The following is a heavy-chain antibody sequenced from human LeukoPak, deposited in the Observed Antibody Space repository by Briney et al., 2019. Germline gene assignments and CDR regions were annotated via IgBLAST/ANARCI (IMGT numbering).Heavy chain of an antibody. V-gene: IGHV3-23*01. CDR3: AKDQGRIQLWLQDY. J-gene: IGHJ4*02. Sequence: GGSLRLSCAASGFTFSSYAMSWVRQAPGRGLEWVSAISGSGGSTYYADSVKGRFTISRDNSKNTLYLQMNSLRAEDTAVYYCAKDQGRIQLWLQDYWGQGTLVTVSS. CDR1: GFTFSSYA. D-gene: IGHD5-18*01. CDR2: ISGSGGST.